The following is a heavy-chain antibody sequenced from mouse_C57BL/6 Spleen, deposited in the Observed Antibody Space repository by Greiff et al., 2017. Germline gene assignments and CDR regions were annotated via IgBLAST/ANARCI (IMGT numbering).Heavy chain of an antibody. CDR2: IYPGSGST. J-gene: IGHJ1*03. D-gene: IGHD2-4*01. Sequence: QVQLQQPGAELVKPGASVKMSCKASGYTFTSYWITWVKQRPGQGLEWIGDIYPGSGSTNYNEKFKSKATLTVDTSSSTAYMQLSSLTSEDSAVYYCARDDYDDPYWYFDGWGTGTTVTVSS. CDR1: GYTFTSYW. V-gene: IGHV1-55*01. CDR3: ARDDYDDPYWYFDG.